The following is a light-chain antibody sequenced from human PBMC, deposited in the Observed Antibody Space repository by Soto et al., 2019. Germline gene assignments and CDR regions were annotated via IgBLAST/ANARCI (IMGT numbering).Light chain of an antibody. CDR3: QQYGSSPLT. V-gene: IGKV3-20*01. CDR1: QSVSSSY. CDR2: GAS. J-gene: IGKJ4*01. Sequence: EIVLTQSPGTVSLSAGERATLSCRASQSVSSSYLAWYQQKPGQAPRLLIYGASSRATGIPDRFSGSGSGTDFTLTISRLEPEDFAVYYCQQYGSSPLTFGGGTKVDI.